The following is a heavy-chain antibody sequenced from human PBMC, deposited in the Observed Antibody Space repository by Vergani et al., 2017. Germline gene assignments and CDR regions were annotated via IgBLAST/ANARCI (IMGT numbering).Heavy chain of an antibody. V-gene: IGHV3-30*02. CDR1: GFTFRIYG. J-gene: IGHJ1*01. CDR2: IRYDGTKR. D-gene: IGHD3-22*01. CDR3: TKEGQYDSDNFHDS. Sequence: QVQLVESGGGVVQPGGSLRLSCIASGFTFRIYGMHWVRQAPGKGLEWVAFIRYDGTKRFYGDSVKCRFTISRDNAQTTVFLQMNSLRADDSAVYYCTKEGQYDSDNFHDSWGQGALVTVAS.